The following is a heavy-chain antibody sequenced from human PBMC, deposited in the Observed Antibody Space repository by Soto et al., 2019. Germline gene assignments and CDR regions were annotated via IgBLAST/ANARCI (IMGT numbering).Heavy chain of an antibody. CDR3: AKEPVAQGSGWYAVY. Sequence: ELQLLESGGDLVQPGGSLRLSCAASGFTFSTYAMSWVRQAPGKGLEWVSAISGTGGTTYYADSVKGRFTISRDNSKNTVYLQMNSLRAEDTAIYHCAKEPVAQGSGWYAVYWGQGTLVTVSS. D-gene: IGHD6-19*01. J-gene: IGHJ4*02. CDR1: GFTFSTYA. V-gene: IGHV3-23*01. CDR2: ISGTGGTT.